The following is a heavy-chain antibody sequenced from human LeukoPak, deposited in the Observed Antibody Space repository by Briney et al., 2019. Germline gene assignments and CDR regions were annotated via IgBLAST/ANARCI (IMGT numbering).Heavy chain of an antibody. D-gene: IGHD6-19*01. J-gene: IGHJ4*02. V-gene: IGHV4-61*02. CDR1: GGSISSGSYY. Sequence: SETLSLTCTVSGGSISSGSYYWSWIRQPAGKGLEWIGRIYTSGSTNYNPSLKSRVTMSVDTSKNQFSLKLSSVTAADTAVYYCARDWNYSSGWYLDYWGQGTLVTVSS. CDR2: IYTSGST. CDR3: ARDWNYSSGWYLDY.